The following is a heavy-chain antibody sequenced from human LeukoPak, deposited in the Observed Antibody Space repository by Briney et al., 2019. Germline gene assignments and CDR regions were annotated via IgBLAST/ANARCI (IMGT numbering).Heavy chain of an antibody. CDR3: ARGRTTKYCSSTSCSYYYYGMDV. D-gene: IGHD2-2*01. CDR2: INWNGGST. V-gene: IGHV3-20*01. Sequence: GSLRLSCAASGFTFDDYGMSWVRQAPGKGLEWVSGINWNGGSTGYADSVKGRFTISRDNAKNSLYLQMNSLRAEDTALYHCARGRTTKYCSSTSCSYYYYGMDVWGQGTTVTASS. CDR1: GFTFDDYG. J-gene: IGHJ6*02.